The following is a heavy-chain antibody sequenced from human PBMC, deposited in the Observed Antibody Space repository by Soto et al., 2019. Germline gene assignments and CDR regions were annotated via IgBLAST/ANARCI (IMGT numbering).Heavy chain of an antibody. CDR1: GGYISIYD. V-gene: IGHV4-59*12. CDR3: ARDLHTALTKHWFDS. CDR2: IYYTGSA. D-gene: IGHD4-4*01. Sequence: SETLSHTCTVSGGYISIYDWSWIRQPPGKGLEWIGYIYYTGSAYYNPSLKSRVTISVDTSKNQFSLRVSSVTAADTAVYYCARDLHTALTKHWFDSWGQGTLVTVSS. J-gene: IGHJ5*01.